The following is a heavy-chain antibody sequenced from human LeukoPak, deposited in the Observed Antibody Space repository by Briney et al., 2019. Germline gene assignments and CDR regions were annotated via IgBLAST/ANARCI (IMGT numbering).Heavy chain of an antibody. CDR3: ARGYASSY. CDR2: VSSSGSTI. CDR1: GFSLSSYE. Sequence: PGGSLRLSCTASGFSLSSYEMNWVRQAPGKGLEWVSYVSSSGSTIYYADSVKGRFTISRDNATNSLYLQMNSLRDEDTAVYYCARGYASSYWGQGTLVTVSS. V-gene: IGHV3-48*03. D-gene: IGHD2-2*01. J-gene: IGHJ4*02.